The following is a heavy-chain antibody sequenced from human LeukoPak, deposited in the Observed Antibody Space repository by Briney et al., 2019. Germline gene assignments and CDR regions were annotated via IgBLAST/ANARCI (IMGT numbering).Heavy chain of an antibody. CDR2: INPNSGGT. CDR1: GYTFTGYY. CDR3: ARRPDYYDSSGYYLQADAEYFQH. J-gene: IGHJ1*01. Sequence: GASLKVSCKASGYTFTGYYMHWVRQAPGQGLDWMGWINPNSGGTNYAQKFQGRVTMTRDTSIGTAYMELSRLRSDDTAVYYCARRPDYYDSSGYYLQADAEYFQHWGQGTLVTVSS. V-gene: IGHV1-2*02. D-gene: IGHD3-22*01.